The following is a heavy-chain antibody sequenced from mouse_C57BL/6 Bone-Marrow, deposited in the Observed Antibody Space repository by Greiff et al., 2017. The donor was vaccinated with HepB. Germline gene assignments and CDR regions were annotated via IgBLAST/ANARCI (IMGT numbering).Heavy chain of an antibody. D-gene: IGHD2-2*01. J-gene: IGHJ3*01. V-gene: IGHV14-4*01. CDR1: GFNIKDDY. Sequence: VQLQQSGAELVRPGASVKLSCTASGFNIKDDYMHWVKQRPEQGLEWIGWIDPENGDTEYASKFQGKATITADTSSNTAYLQLSSLTSEDTAVYYGTAGGYPAWFAYWGQGALVTVSA. CDR2: IDPENGDT. CDR3: TAGGYPAWFAY.